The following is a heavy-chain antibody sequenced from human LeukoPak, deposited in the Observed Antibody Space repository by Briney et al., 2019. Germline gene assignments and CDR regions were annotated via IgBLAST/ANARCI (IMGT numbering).Heavy chain of an antibody. J-gene: IGHJ6*02. V-gene: IGHV4-61*02. CDR1: GGSISSGSYY. D-gene: IGHD3-3*01. CDR2: IYTSGST. CDR3: ARERFVYGMDV. Sequence: PSETLSLTCTVSGGSISSGSYYWSWIRQPAGKGLEWIGRIYTSGSTNYNPSLKSRVTISVDTSKTQFSLKLSSVTAADTAVYYCARERFVYGMDVWGQGTTVTVSS.